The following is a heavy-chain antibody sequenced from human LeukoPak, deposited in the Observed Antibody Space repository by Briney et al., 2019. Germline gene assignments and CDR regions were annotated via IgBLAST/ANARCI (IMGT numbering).Heavy chain of an antibody. J-gene: IGHJ6*03. CDR1: GGSISSGGYY. CDR3: ARGRGGRCSSTSCYPSYYYYYYMDV. V-gene: IGHV4-30-2*01. Sequence: SETLSLTCTVSGGSISSGGYYWSWIRQPPGKGLEWIGYIYHSGSTYYNPSLKSRVTISVDRSKNQFSLKLSSVTAADTAVYYCARGRGGRCSSTSCYPSYYYYYYMDVWGKGTTVTVSS. D-gene: IGHD2-2*01. CDR2: IYHSGST.